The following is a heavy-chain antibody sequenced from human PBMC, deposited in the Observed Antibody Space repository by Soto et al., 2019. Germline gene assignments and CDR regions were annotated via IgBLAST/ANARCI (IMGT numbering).Heavy chain of an antibody. CDR2: IIPVFGTS. D-gene: IGHD6-6*01. CDR1: GSTFSNYA. V-gene: IGHV1-69*06. Sequence: SVKVSCKASGSTFSNYAISWVRQAPGQGLEWLGGIIPVFGTSNYAQKFQGRVTVTADKSTSTAYMELTSLRSEDTAVYYCARKSEASSSTYYYYYYGLDVWAQGTTVTVSS. J-gene: IGHJ6*02. CDR3: ARKSEASSSTYYYYYYGLDV.